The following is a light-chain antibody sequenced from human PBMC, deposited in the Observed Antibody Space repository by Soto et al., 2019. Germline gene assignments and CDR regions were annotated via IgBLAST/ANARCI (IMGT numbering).Light chain of an antibody. V-gene: IGLV1-51*01. J-gene: IGLJ3*02. Sequence: QSVLTQPPSVSAAPGQKVTISCSGSSSNNGNNYVSWYQQLPGTAPKLLIYDNNKRPSGIPDRFSGSKSGTSATLGITGLQTGDEADYYCGTWDSSLSAGVFGGGTKLPVL. CDR1: SSNNGNNY. CDR3: GTWDSSLSAGV. CDR2: DNN.